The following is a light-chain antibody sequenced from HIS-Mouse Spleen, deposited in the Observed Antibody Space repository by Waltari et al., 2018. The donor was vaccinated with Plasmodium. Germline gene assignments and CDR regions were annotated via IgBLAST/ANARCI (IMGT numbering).Light chain of an antibody. Sequence: SYELTQPPSVSVSPGQTARITCPGDALPKPYAYWYQQKPGKAPVLVIYKDSERPSGIPERFSGSSSGTTVTLTISGVQAEDEADYYCQSADSSGTYQVFGGGTKLTVL. CDR1: ALPKPY. V-gene: IGLV3-25*03. J-gene: IGLJ2*01. CDR2: KDS. CDR3: QSADSSGTYQV.